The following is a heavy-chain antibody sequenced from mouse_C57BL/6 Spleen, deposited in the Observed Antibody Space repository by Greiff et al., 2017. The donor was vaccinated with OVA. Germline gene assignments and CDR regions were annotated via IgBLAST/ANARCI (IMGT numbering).Heavy chain of an antibody. Sequence: VQLQQPGAELVKPGASVKLSCKASGYTFTSYWMHWVKQRPGQGLEWIGMIHPNSGSTNYNEKFKSKATLTVDKSSSTAYMQLSSLTSEDSAVYYCARSPGDRVFDDWGQGTTLTVSS. CDR3: ARSPGDRVFDD. CDR2: IHPNSGST. V-gene: IGHV1-64*01. D-gene: IGHD3-3*01. CDR1: GYTFTSYW. J-gene: IGHJ2*01.